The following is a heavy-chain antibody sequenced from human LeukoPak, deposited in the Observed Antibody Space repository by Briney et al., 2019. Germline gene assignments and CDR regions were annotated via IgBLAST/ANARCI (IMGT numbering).Heavy chain of an antibody. D-gene: IGHD5-18*01. Sequence: GGSLRLSCAASGFTFSSYGMHWVRQAPGKGLEWVANIKQDGSEKYYVDSVKGRFTISRDNAKNSLYLQMNSLRAEDTAVYYCARASYSYGYSFDYWGQGTLVTVSS. J-gene: IGHJ4*02. CDR2: IKQDGSEK. CDR3: ARASYSYGYSFDY. CDR1: GFTFSSYG. V-gene: IGHV3-7*03.